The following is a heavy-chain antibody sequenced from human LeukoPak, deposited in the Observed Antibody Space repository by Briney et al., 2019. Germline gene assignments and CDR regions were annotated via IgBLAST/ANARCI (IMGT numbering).Heavy chain of an antibody. Sequence: GGSLRLSCAASGFTFSSYAMSWVRQAPGKGLEWVSAISGSGGSTYYADSVKGRFAISRDNSKNTLYLQMNSLRAEDTAVYYCAKDGMGSSWGPWDYFDYWGQGTLVTVSS. J-gene: IGHJ4*02. D-gene: IGHD6-13*01. CDR3: AKDGMGSSWGPWDYFDY. CDR2: ISGSGGST. V-gene: IGHV3-23*01. CDR1: GFTFSSYA.